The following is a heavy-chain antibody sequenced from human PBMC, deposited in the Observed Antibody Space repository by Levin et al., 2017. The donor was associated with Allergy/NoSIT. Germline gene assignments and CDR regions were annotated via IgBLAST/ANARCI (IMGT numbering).Heavy chain of an antibody. Sequence: SCAASGFTFSDYEMNWLRQAPGTGLECVSYISRSGSATYYADSVEGRFTVSRDNAKNSLYLHMNSLRAEDTAVYYCARRLRRGDYYYGMDVWGQGTTVIVSS. CDR1: GFTFSDYE. V-gene: IGHV3-48*03. CDR3: ARRLRRGDYYYGMDV. CDR2: ISRSGSAT. J-gene: IGHJ6*02.